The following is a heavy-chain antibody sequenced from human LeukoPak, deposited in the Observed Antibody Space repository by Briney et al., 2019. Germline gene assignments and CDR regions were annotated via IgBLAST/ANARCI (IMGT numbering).Heavy chain of an antibody. V-gene: IGHV3-73*01. CDR3: TSRTTYSSWFDY. Sequence: GGSLRLSCAASGFTFRGSAMHWVRQASGKGLEWAGRIRSKANSYATAYAASVKGRFTISRDDSKNTAYLQMNSLKTEDTAVYYCTSRTTYSSWFDYWGQGTLVTVSS. D-gene: IGHD6-13*01. CDR2: IRSKANSYAT. CDR1: GFTFRGSA. J-gene: IGHJ4*02.